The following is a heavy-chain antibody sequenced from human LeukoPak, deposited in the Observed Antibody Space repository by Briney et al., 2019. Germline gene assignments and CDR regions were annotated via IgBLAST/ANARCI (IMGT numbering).Heavy chain of an antibody. J-gene: IGHJ4*02. V-gene: IGHV3-66*01. Sequence: GGSLRLSCAASGFTVSINYMTWVRQAPGKGLEWVSVIYSGGSTYYADSVKGRFTISRDNSKSTLYLQMNSLRVEDTAVYYCARGRAVADSGFFDYWGQGTLVTVSS. CDR2: IYSGGST. CDR1: GFTVSINY. D-gene: IGHD6-19*01. CDR3: ARGRAVADSGFFDY.